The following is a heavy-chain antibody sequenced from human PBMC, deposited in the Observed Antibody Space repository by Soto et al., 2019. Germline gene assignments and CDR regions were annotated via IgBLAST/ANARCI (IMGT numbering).Heavy chain of an antibody. Sequence: EVQLVESGGGLVQPGGSLKLSCAASGFTFSGSAMHWVRQASGKGLEWVGRIRSKANSYATAYAASVKGRFTISRDDSKNTAYLQMNSLKTEDTAVYYCTILGRDVYYGMDVWGQGTTVTVSS. D-gene: IGHD3-10*01. CDR2: IRSKANSYAT. CDR3: TILGRDVYYGMDV. V-gene: IGHV3-73*02. J-gene: IGHJ6*02. CDR1: GFTFSGSA.